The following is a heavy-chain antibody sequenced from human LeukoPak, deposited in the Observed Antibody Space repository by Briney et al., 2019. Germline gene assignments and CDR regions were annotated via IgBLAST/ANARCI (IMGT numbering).Heavy chain of an antibody. J-gene: IGHJ4*02. Sequence: PSETLSLTCTVSGGSIRSGSHYWAWVRQPPGKGLEWIGSIYYSGSTYYNPSLENRVTISIDTSKNHFSLKLSSLSAADTSVYYCAKRDDSGGNLVDLWGQGTLVTVS. CDR3: AKRDDSGGNLVDL. D-gene: IGHD3-22*01. CDR1: GGSIRSGSHY. CDR2: IYYSGST. V-gene: IGHV4-39*02.